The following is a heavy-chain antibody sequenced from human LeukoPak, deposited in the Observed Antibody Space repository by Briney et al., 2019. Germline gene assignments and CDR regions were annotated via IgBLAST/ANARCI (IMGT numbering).Heavy chain of an antibody. V-gene: IGHV3-23*01. J-gene: IGHJ4*02. CDR2: ISGSGGST. CDR3: AKDRDAETLYSGSPFDY. CDR1: GFTFSSYA. D-gene: IGHD1-26*01. Sequence: GGSLRLSCAASGFTFSSYAMSWVRQAPGKGLEWVSAISGSGGSTYYADSVKGRSTISRDNSKNTLYLQMNSLRAEDTAVYYCAKDRDAETLYSGSPFDYWGQGTLVTVSS.